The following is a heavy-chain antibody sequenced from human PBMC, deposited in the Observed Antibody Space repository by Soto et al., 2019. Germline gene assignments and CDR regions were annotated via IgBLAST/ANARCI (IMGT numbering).Heavy chain of an antibody. J-gene: IGHJ4*02. CDR1: GYSFAGYW. CDR3: ARQIYDSDTGPNFQYYFDS. D-gene: IGHD5-18*01. Sequence: GESLKISCNGSGYSFAGYWITWVRQKPGKGLEWMGRIDPGDSQTYYSPSFRGHVTISVTKSITTVFLQWSSLRASDTAMYYCARQIYDSDTGPNFQYYFDSWGQGTPVTGSS. CDR2: IDPGDSQT. V-gene: IGHV5-10-1*01.